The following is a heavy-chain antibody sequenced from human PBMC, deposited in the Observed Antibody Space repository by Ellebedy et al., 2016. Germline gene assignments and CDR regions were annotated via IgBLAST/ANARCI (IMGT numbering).Heavy chain of an antibody. CDR2: ISGSGNNI. Sequence: GGSLRLSCAASGLTFRDHSMNWVRQAPGKGLEWVASISGSGNNIYYADSMEGRVTISRDNAKNTLYLQINRLSLEDTAVYYCARDGDGDGFDIWGQGTMVAVSS. D-gene: IGHD5-24*01. CDR1: GLTFRDHS. J-gene: IGHJ3*02. V-gene: IGHV3-21*01. CDR3: ARDGDGDGFDI.